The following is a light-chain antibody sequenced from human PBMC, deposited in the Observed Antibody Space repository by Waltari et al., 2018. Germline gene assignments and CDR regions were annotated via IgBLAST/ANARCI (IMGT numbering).Light chain of an antibody. CDR1: QNVNSW. V-gene: IGKV1-5*03. Sequence: DIQMTQSPSTLSASVGDRVSITCRASQNVNSWLAWYHQRPGEAPKLLSYRVSSLASGVPSRFSGSGSGTEFSLTITSLQPDDLGTYYCQQYDNLRTFGQGTKLEI. CDR2: RVS. CDR3: QQYDNLRT. J-gene: IGKJ2*01.